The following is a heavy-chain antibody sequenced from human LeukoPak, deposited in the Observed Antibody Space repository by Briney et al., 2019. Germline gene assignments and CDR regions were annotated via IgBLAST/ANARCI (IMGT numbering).Heavy chain of an antibody. V-gene: IGHV1-2*02. CDR2: INPNSGGT. D-gene: IGHD2-2*01. Sequence: ASVKVSCKASGYTXTGYYMHWVRQAPGQGLEWMGWINPNSGGTNYAQKFQGRVTMTRDTSISTAYMELSRLRSDDTAVYYCARSGCSSTSCYDYFDYWGQGTLVTVSS. J-gene: IGHJ4*02. CDR1: GYTXTGYY. CDR3: ARSGCSSTSCYDYFDY.